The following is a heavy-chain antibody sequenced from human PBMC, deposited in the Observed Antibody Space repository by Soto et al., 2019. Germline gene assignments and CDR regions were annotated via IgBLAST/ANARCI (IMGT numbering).Heavy chain of an antibody. D-gene: IGHD4-17*01. CDR1: GFIFSRYF. CDR2: ISDDGSTK. Sequence: QVQLVESGGGVVQPGRSLRLSCAASGFIFSRYFMHWVRQAPGKGLEWVALISDDGSTKYYADSVTGRFTISRDNSKNTLYLQMNSLSAAETAVYYCTRADLTVTLSVFDPWGQGTLVTVSS. CDR3: TRADLTVTLSVFDP. J-gene: IGHJ5*02. V-gene: IGHV3-30-3*01.